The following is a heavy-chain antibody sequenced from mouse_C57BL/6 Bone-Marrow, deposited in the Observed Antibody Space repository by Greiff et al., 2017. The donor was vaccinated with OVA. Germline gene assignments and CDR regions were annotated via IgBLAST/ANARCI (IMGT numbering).Heavy chain of an antibody. Sequence: VKLQESGPGLVAPSPCLSITCTVSGFSFTSYAISWVRQPPGKGLEWLGVIWTGGGTNYNSALKYSLSISNDNTQSQVFLKMNSLQTYDTARYYCASSNYDYAMDDWGQGTSVTVSS. V-gene: IGHV2-9-1*01. D-gene: IGHD2-5*01. J-gene: IGHJ4*01. CDR3: ASSNYDYAMDD. CDR1: GFSFTSYA. CDR2: IWTGGGT.